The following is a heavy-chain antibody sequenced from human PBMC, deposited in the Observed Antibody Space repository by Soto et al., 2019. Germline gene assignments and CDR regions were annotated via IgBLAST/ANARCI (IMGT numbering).Heavy chain of an antibody. CDR1: VGTFSSYA. CDR3: ASVAAKYYDYGMDV. V-gene: IGHV1-69*12. D-gene: IGHD1-26*01. J-gene: IGHJ6*02. Sequence: QVQLVQSGAEVKKPGSSVKVSCKASVGTFSSYAINWVRQAPGQGLEWMGGIIPIFGTADYAQKFQGRVTITADESTTTAYMQLSSLRSEDTAVYYCASVAAKYYDYGMDVWGQGTTVTVSS. CDR2: IIPIFGTA.